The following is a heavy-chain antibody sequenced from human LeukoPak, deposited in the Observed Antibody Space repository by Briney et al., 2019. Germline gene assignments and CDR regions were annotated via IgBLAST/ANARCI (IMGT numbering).Heavy chain of an antibody. CDR3: TTDLRYYDSSGPSPIDY. V-gene: IGHV3-15*01. J-gene: IGHJ4*02. D-gene: IGHD3-22*01. Sequence: WGSLRLSCAASGFTFSNAWMSWVRQAPGKGLEWVGRIKSKTDGGTTDYAAPVKGRFTISRDDSKNTLYLQMNSLKTEDTAVYYCTTDLRYYDSSGPSPIDYWGQGTLVTVSS. CDR2: IKSKTDGGTT. CDR1: GFTFSNAW.